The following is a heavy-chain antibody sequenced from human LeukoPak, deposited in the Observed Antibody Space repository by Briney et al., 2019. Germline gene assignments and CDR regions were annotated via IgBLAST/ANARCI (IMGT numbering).Heavy chain of an antibody. D-gene: IGHD2-15*01. Sequence: PGRSLRLSCAASGFTFSSYGMHWVRQAPGKGLEWVAVIWYDGSNKYYADSVKGRFTISRDNFKNTLYLQMNSLRAEDTAVYYCARAYCSGGSCYSDFDYWGQGTLVTVSS. J-gene: IGHJ4*02. CDR2: IWYDGSNK. CDR3: ARAYCSGGSCYSDFDY. CDR1: GFTFSSYG. V-gene: IGHV3-33*01.